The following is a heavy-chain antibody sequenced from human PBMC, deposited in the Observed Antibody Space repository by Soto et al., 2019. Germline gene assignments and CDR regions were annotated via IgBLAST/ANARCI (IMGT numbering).Heavy chain of an antibody. CDR2: MNPNSGNT. CDR1: GYTFTSYD. V-gene: IGHV1-8*01. Sequence: ASVKVSCKASGYTFTSYDINWVRQATGQGLEWMGWMNPNSGNTGYAQKFQGRVTMTRNTSISTAYMELSSLRSEDTAVYYCARPYYDYIWGSYRPLWFDPWGQGTLVTVSS. D-gene: IGHD3-16*02. CDR3: ARPYYDYIWGSYRPLWFDP. J-gene: IGHJ5*02.